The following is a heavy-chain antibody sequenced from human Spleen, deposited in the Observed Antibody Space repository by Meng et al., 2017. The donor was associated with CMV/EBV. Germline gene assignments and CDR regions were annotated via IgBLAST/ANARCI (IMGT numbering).Heavy chain of an antibody. CDR1: GFTFSTYS. CDR3: ARGYCSGGTCSAPPHANWFDL. J-gene: IGHJ5*02. D-gene: IGHD2-15*01. V-gene: IGHV3-48*04. Sequence: GESLKISCAASGFTFSTYSMNWVRQAPGKGLEWVSYISLSGTTIYYADSVKGRFTISRDNAKNSLYLQMNSLRAEDTAVYYCARGYCSGGTCSAPPHANWFDLWGQGTLVTVSS. CDR2: ISLSGTTI.